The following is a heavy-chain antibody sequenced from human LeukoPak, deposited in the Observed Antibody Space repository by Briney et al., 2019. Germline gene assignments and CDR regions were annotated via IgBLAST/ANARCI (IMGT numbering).Heavy chain of an antibody. CDR3: ARDRNTDFWSGYYTNYFDD. V-gene: IGHV3-21*01. J-gene: IGHJ4*02. CDR1: GFTFSSYS. D-gene: IGHD3-3*01. Sequence: GGSLRLSCAASGFTFSSYSMNWVRQAPGKGLEWVSSISSSSSYIYYADSVKGRFTISRDNAKNSLYLQMNSLRAEDTAVYFCARDRNTDFWSGYYTNYFDDWGQGTLVTVSS. CDR2: ISSSSSYI.